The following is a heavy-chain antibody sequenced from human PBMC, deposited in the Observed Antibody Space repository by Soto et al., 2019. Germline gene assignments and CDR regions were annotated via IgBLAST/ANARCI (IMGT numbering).Heavy chain of an antibody. CDR3: ARDSRYGGNYFDY. Sequence: ASVKVSCKASGYTFTSYAMHWVRQAPGQRLEWMGWINAGNGYTKYSQKFQGRVTITRDTSASTAYMELSSLRSEDTAVYYCARDSRYGGNYFDYWGQGTLVTVSS. CDR1: GYTFTSYA. J-gene: IGHJ4*02. CDR2: INAGNGYT. D-gene: IGHD3-16*01. V-gene: IGHV1-3*01.